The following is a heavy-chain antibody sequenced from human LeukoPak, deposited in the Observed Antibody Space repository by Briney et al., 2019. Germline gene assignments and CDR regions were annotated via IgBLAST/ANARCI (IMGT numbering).Heavy chain of an antibody. CDR2: ISAYNGNT. CDR3: VRVRRITIFGVVIEGSADY. Sequence: SVKVSCKASGYTFTSYGISWVRQAPGQGLEWMGWISAYNGNTNYAQKLQGRVTMTTDTSTSTAYMELRSLRSDDTAVYYCVRVRRITIFGVVIEGSADYWGQGTLVTVSS. D-gene: IGHD3-3*01. J-gene: IGHJ4*02. CDR1: GYTFTSYG. V-gene: IGHV1-18*01.